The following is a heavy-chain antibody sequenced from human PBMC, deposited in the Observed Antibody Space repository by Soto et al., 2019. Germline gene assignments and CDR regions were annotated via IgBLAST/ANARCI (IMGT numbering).Heavy chain of an antibody. D-gene: IGHD3-3*01. CDR1: GFTFSSDG. Sequence: CCKASGFTFSSDGMHWVHQAPGKGRGWVAVISYDGSNNYYADSVKGRFTISRDNSKDTLYLQMNSLRAEDTAVYYCAKDLYDVLRCYYRDPDCCYGLDVWGRGTTVPGSS. V-gene: IGHV3-30*18. CDR2: ISYDGSNN. J-gene: IGHJ6*02. CDR3: AKDLYDVLRCYYRDPDCCYGLDV.